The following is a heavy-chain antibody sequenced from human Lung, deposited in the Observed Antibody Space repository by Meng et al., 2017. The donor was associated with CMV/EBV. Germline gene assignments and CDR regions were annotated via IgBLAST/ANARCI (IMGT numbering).Heavy chain of an antibody. J-gene: IGHJ4*02. D-gene: IGHD1-1*01. CDR2: IKPTTEHETI. V-gene: IGHV3-15*01. CDR3: TTVNWNYNDY. Sequence: GESLKISCAGSGFTISNAKISWVRQAPGKGLEWVARIKPTTEHETIDYAAPVEGRFTISRDDSRNTVYLQINSLKSEDTAVYFCTTVNWNYNDYWGKGTVVTVSS. CDR1: GFTISNAK.